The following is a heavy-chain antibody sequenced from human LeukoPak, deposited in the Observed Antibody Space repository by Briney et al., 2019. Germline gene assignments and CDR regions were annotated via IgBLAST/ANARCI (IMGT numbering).Heavy chain of an antibody. CDR3: ARDRERVRWLLDY. D-gene: IGHD5-12*01. CDR2: INPSGGST. V-gene: IGHV1-46*01. Sequence: ASLKVSCKASGYSFTSYYMHWVRQAPGQGLEWMGIINPSGGSTSYAQKFQGRVTMTRDTSTSTVYMELSSLRSEDTAVYYCARDRERVRWLLDYWGQGTLVTVSS. CDR1: GYSFTSYY. J-gene: IGHJ4*02.